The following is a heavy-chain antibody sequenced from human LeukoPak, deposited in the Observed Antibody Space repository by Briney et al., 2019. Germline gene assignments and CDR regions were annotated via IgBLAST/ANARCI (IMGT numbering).Heavy chain of an antibody. Sequence: PSETLSLTCTVSGGSISSGGYYWSWIRPHPGKGLEWIGYIYYSGSTYYNPSLKSRVTISVDTSKNQCSLKLSSVTAADTAVYYCARGAETYYYDSSGYGYWGQGTLVTVSS. J-gene: IGHJ4*02. D-gene: IGHD3-22*01. CDR2: IYYSGST. CDR3: ARGAETYYYDSSGYGY. CDR1: GGSISSGGYY. V-gene: IGHV4-31*03.